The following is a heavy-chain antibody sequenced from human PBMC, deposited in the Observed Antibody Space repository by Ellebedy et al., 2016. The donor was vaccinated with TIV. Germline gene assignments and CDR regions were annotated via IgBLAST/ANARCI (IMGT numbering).Heavy chain of an antibody. D-gene: IGHD5-12*01. CDR1: GISFNSYW. J-gene: IGHJ4*02. CDR2: MRQDGSQI. V-gene: IGHV3-7*01. CDR3: ARDFGHSGYDLLDY. Sequence: GESLKISCAASGISFNSYWMVWVRQAPGKGLEWVANMRQDGSQINYGDSVKGRFTISRDNRRESLYLQMDSLKVEDTAVYYCARDFGHSGYDLLDYWGQGTLVTVSS.